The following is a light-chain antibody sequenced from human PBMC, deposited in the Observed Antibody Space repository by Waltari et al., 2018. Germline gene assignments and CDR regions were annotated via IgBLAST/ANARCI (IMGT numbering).Light chain of an antibody. J-gene: IGKJ1*01. CDR2: AAS. CDR1: QSVNTY. V-gene: IGKV3-20*01. Sequence: IVLTQSPGTLSLSPGERATLSCRASQSVNTYLAWYQQKPGQAPRLLIYAASTRAAGSPDRFSGSGSGTDFSLTISRLEAEDFAVYYCQHHVRLPATFGQGTKVEIK. CDR3: QHHVRLPAT.